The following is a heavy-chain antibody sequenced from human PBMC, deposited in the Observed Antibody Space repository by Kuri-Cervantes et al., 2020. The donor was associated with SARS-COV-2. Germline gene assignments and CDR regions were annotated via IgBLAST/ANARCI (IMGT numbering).Heavy chain of an antibody. D-gene: IGHD5-18*01. J-gene: IGHJ4*02. CDR2: IWYDGSNK. V-gene: IGHV3-30*19. CDR3: ARDDGYSYGYYPHPLGY. CDR1: GFTFSSYG. Sequence: GGSLRLSCAASGFTFSSYGMHWVRQAPGKGLEWVAVIWYDGSNKYYADSVKGRFTLSRDNAKNMLFLQMNSLRAEDTAVYYCARDDGYSYGYYPHPLGYWGQGTLVTVSS.